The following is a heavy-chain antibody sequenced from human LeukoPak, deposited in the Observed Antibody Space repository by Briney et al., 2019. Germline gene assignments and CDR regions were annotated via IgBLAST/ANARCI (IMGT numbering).Heavy chain of an antibody. Sequence: SETLSLTCAVYGGSFSGYYWSWIRQPPGKGLEWIGEINHSGSTNYNPSLKSRVTISVDTSKNRFSLKLSSVTAADTAVYYCATLTGGDGAFDIWGQGTMVTVSS. J-gene: IGHJ3*02. CDR2: INHSGST. CDR1: GGSFSGYY. D-gene: IGHD2-21*01. V-gene: IGHV4-34*01. CDR3: ATLTGGDGAFDI.